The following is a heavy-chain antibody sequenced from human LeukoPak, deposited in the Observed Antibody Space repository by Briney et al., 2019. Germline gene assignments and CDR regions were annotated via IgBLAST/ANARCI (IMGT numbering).Heavy chain of an antibody. CDR3: ARRVTSNWFDP. D-gene: IGHD2-21*02. CDR1: GGSISSYY. V-gene: IGHV4-59*08. Sequence: PSETLSLTCTVSGGSISSYYWSWIRQPPGKGLEWIGYIYNSGSTKYNPSLKSRVTISVDTSKNQLSLKLSSVTAADTAVYYCARRVTSNWFDPWGQGTLVTVSS. J-gene: IGHJ5*02. CDR2: IYNSGST.